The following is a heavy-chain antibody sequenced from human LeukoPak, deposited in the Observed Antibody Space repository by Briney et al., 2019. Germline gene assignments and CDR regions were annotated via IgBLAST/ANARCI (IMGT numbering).Heavy chain of an antibody. CDR3: ARGTYYDFWSGQPHYYYGMDV. Sequence: PSETLSLTCAVYGGSFSGYYWSWIRQPPGKGLEWIGEINHSGSTNYNPSLKSRVTISVDTSKNQFSLKLSSVTAADTAVYYCARGTYYDFWSGQPHYYYGMDVWGQGTTVTVSS. CDR1: GGSFSGYY. J-gene: IGHJ6*02. CDR2: INHSGST. V-gene: IGHV4-34*01. D-gene: IGHD3-3*01.